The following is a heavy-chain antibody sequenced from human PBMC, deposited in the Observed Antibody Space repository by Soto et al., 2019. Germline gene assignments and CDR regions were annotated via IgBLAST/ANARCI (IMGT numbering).Heavy chain of an antibody. Sequence: SETLSLTCSVSGGSISNSDYYWSWIRQPPGKGLEWIGYIYYSGTTYYSPSLKSRVTISVDTSKSKFSLKLSSATAADTAVYYCARATVIIPRIDSWGQGTQVTVSS. CDR2: IYYSGTT. CDR3: ARATVIIPRIDS. CDR1: GGSISNSDYY. D-gene: IGHD4-17*01. J-gene: IGHJ4*02. V-gene: IGHV4-30-4*01.